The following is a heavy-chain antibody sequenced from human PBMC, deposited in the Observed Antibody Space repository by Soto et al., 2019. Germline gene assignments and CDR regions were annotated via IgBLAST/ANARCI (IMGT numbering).Heavy chain of an antibody. CDR2: IYFSGST. CDR3: TRRGSESPYFAY. D-gene: IGHD3-10*01. J-gene: IGHJ4*02. Sequence: SETLSLTCTVSGGSISSSNNYWGWIRQPPGKGLEWIGSIYFSGSTYYNPSLKSRVTISADTSKNQFSLTLSSVTAADTAVYYCTRRGSESPYFAYWGQGTLVTVSS. V-gene: IGHV4-39*01. CDR1: GGSISSSNNY.